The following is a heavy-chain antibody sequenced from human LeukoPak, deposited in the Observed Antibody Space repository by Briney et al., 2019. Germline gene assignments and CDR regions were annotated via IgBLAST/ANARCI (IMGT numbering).Heavy chain of an antibody. V-gene: IGHV1-18*01. Sequence: ASVKVSCKASGYTFTSYGISWVRQAPGQGLEWMGWISAYNGNTNYAQKLQGRVTMTTDTSTSTAYMELRSLRSDDTAVYYCARGRVAVPAAPEFDYWGQGTLVTVSS. J-gene: IGHJ4*02. CDR3: ARGRVAVPAAPEFDY. CDR2: ISAYNGNT. CDR1: GYTFTSYG. D-gene: IGHD2-2*01.